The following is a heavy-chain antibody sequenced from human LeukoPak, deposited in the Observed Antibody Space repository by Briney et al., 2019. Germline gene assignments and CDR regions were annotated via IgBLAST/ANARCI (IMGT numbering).Heavy chain of an antibody. CDR1: GFTFSSYA. CDR2: ITGSGGGT. CDR3: AKGRDYHGSGSYYPGDY. V-gene: IGHV3-23*01. D-gene: IGHD3-10*01. J-gene: IGHJ4*02. Sequence: GGSLRLSCAAYGFTFSSYAMSWVRQAPGKGMEWGSAITGSGGGTYSADSVKGRFTISRDNSKNTRFLQMNSLRAEDTAVYYCAKGRDYHGSGSYYPGDYWGQGTLATVSS.